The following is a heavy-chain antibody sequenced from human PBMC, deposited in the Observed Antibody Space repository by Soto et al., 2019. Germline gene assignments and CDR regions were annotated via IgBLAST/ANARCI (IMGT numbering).Heavy chain of an antibody. CDR1: GYSISRGYF. V-gene: IGHV4-38-2*01. Sequence: PSETLSLTCAVSGYSISRGYFGGWIRQPPGKGLEWIGSIYQSGSTYYNPSLKSRVTISIDTSKNQISPKLSSVTAAAPAVYYWASGQNCGDTHDGFDIWGQGTRVTVSS. CDR2: IYQSGST. D-gene: IGHD1-1*01. J-gene: IGHJ3*02. CDR3: ASGQNCGDTHDGFDI.